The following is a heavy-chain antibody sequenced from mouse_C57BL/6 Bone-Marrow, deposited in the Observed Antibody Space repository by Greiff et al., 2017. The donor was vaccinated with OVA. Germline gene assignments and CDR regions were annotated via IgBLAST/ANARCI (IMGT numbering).Heavy chain of an antibody. CDR2: INPNYGTT. V-gene: IGHV1-39*01. J-gene: IGHJ4*01. CDR3: ARWSYYSNYENAMDY. D-gene: IGHD2-5*01. Sequence: EVQLQQSGPELVKPGASVKISCKASGYSFTDYNMNWVKQSNGKSLEWIGVINPNYGTTSYNQKFKGKATLTVDKASSTAYMQLNSLTSEDSAVYYCARWSYYSNYENAMDYWGQGTSVTVSS. CDR1: GYSFTDYN.